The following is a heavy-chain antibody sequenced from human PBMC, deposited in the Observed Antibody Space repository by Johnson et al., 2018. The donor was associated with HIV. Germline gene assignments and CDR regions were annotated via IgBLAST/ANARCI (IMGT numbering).Heavy chain of an antibody. CDR3: AQEKFEWELGAFDI. D-gene: IGHD1-26*01. J-gene: IGHJ3*02. V-gene: IGHV3-9*01. CDR2: ISSSSSTI. Sequence: VQLVESGGGLVQPGRSLRLSCAASGFTFDDYAMHWVRQAPGKGLEWVSGISSSSSTIYYADSVKGRFTISRDNSKNTLYLQMNSLRAEDTAVYYCAQEKFEWELGAFDIWGQGTMVTVSS. CDR1: GFTFDDYA.